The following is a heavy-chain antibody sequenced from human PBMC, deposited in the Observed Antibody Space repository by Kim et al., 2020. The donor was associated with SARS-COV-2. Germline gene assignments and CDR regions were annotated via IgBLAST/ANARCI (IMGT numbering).Heavy chain of an antibody. J-gene: IGHJ5*02. CDR1: GSTFTNYA. V-gene: IGHV3-30-3*01. Sequence: GGSLRLSCAASGSTFTNYAMHWVRQAPGKGLEWVAVISYDGSTKYYADFVTGRFTISRDNSKNTLYRQMNSLRAEDTAVYYCASGYTYYYGSGSHSDWLDPWGQGTLVTVSS. CDR2: ISYDGSTK. D-gene: IGHD3-10*01. CDR3: ASGYTYYYGSGSHSDWLDP.